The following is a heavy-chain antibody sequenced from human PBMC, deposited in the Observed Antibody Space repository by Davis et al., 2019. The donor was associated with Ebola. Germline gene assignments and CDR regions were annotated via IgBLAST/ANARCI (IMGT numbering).Heavy chain of an antibody. CDR1: GFSLRNARMG. CDR3: ARETYGSGSYRFYYYYGMDV. D-gene: IGHD3-10*01. V-gene: IGHV2-26*01. CDR2: LFSNDEK. J-gene: IGHJ6*02. Sequence: SGPTLVKPTETLTLTCTVSGFSLRNARMGVSWIRQPPGKALEWLAHLFSNDEKSYSTSLKTRLTISKDTSKNQVVLTMTNMDPVDTATYYCARETYGSGSYRFYYYYGMDVWGQGTTVTVSS.